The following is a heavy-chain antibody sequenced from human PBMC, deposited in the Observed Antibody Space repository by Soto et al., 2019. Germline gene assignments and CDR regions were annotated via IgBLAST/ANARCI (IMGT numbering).Heavy chain of an antibody. CDR2: IYYSGST. V-gene: IGHV4-39*01. CDR1: GGSISSSSYY. J-gene: IGHJ4*02. Sequence: SETLSLTCTVSGGSISSSSYYWGWIHQPPGKGLEWIGSIYYSGSTYYNPSLKSRVTISVDTSKNQFSLKLSSVTAADTAVYYCASLVGPHFDYWGQGTLVTVSS. CDR3: ASLVGPHFDY. D-gene: IGHD2-8*02.